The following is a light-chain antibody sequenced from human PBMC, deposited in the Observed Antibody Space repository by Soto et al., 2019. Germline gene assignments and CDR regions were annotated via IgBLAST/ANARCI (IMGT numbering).Light chain of an antibody. V-gene: IGKV3-15*01. J-gene: IGKJ2*01. CDR3: QQSYSWPPA. CDR1: QTVNSN. CDR2: GAS. Sequence: EVVMTQSPATLSVSPGGRATLSCRASQTVNSNLAWYRQKPDQAPRILIYGASTKATGIPARFSGSGSGTEFTRTFGSLQSEDFAVYYCQQSYSWPPAFGQGTKLLIK.